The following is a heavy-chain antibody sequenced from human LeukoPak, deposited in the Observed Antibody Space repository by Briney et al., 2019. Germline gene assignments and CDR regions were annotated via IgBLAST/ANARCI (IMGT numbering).Heavy chain of an antibody. CDR2: IWYDGSNK. Sequence: GGSLRLSCAASGFTFSSYGMHWVRQAPGKGLEWVAVIWYDGSNKYYADSVKGRFTISRDNSKNTLYQQMNSLRAEDTAVYYCARGPRGDTYYFDYWGQGTLVTVSS. V-gene: IGHV3-33*01. D-gene: IGHD3-16*01. CDR3: ARGPRGDTYYFDY. CDR1: GFTFSSYG. J-gene: IGHJ4*02.